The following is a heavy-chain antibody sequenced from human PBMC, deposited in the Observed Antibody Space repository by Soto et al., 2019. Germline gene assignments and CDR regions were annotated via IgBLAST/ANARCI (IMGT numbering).Heavy chain of an antibody. CDR1: GFTVSSNY. D-gene: IGHD3-22*01. V-gene: IGHV3-53*01. CDR3: ASPNYYDSSGPYSH. J-gene: IGHJ4*02. CDR2: IYSGGST. Sequence: QPGGSLRLSCAASGFTVSSNYMSWVRQAPGKGLEWVSVIYSGGSTYYADSVKGRFTISRDNSKNTLYLQMNSLRAEDTAVYYCASPNYYDSSGPYSHWGQGTLVTVSS.